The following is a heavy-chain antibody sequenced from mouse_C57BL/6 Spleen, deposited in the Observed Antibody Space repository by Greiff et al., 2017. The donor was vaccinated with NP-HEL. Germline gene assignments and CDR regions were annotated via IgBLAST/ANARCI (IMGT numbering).Heavy chain of an antibody. CDR3: ARNWGGSSGTFAMDY. D-gene: IGHD1-1*01. Sequence: VMLVESGPGLVQPSQSLSITCTVSGFSLTSYGVHWVRQSPGKGLEWLGVIWSGGSTDYNAAFISRLSISKDNSKSQVFFKMNSLQADDTAIYYCARNWGGSSGTFAMDYWGQGTSVTVSS. V-gene: IGHV2-2*01. CDR2: IWSGGST. CDR1: GFSLTSYG. J-gene: IGHJ4*01.